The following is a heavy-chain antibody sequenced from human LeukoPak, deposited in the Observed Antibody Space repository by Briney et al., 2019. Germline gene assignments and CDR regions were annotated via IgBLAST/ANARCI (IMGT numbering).Heavy chain of an antibody. J-gene: IGHJ4*02. CDR1: GFIVSSYD. CDR2: ISSSGNTR. CDR3: ARDGGMVRGVSSFDY. D-gene: IGHD3-10*01. Sequence: GGSLRLSCAASGFIVSSYDMNWVRQAPGKGLEWVSYISSSGNTRYYADSVKGRFTISRDNAKNSLYLQMNSLRAEDTAVYYCARDGGMVRGVSSFDYWGQGTLVTVSS. V-gene: IGHV3-48*04.